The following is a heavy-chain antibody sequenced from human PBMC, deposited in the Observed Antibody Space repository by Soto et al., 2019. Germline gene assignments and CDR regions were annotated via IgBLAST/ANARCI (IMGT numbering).Heavy chain of an antibody. V-gene: IGHV5-51*01. Sequence: GESLKISCKGSGYNFAGYWIAWVRQMPGKGLELMGIIYPSDSDTRYRPSFQGQVTISADKSISSAYLQWSSLRASDTAMYYCARGGVSTRTFDYWGQGTPATASS. D-gene: IGHD1-1*01. CDR1: GYNFAGYW. J-gene: IGHJ4*02. CDR3: ARGGVSTRTFDY. CDR2: IYPSDSDT.